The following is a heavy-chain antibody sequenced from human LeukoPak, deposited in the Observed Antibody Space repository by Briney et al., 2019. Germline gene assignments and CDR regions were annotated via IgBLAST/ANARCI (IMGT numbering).Heavy chain of an antibody. V-gene: IGHV4-59*01. D-gene: IGHD3-10*01. J-gene: IGHJ4*02. CDR1: GGSFEHYF. CDR2: VYYSGST. CDR3: ASHRRSHGSEY. Sequence: SETLSLTCTVSGGSFEHYFWSWIRQPPGKGLEWNGYVYYSGSTDYSPSLESRLTISADTSKNQFALKLSSVTAADTAVYYCASHRRSHGSEYWGQGTLVTVSS.